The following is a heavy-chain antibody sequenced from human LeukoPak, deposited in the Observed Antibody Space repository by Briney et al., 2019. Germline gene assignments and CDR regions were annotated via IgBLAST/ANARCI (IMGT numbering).Heavy chain of an antibody. D-gene: IGHD1-26*01. J-gene: IGHJ4*02. CDR3: ARQQDVSPVGATTFPSPAFDY. CDR1: GGSISSYY. V-gene: IGHV4-34*01. CDR2: INHSGST. Sequence: SETLSLTCTVFGGSISSYYWSWIRQPPGKGLEWIGEINHSGSTNYNPSLKSRVTISVDTSKNQFSLKLSSVTAADTAVYYCARQQDVSPVGATTFPSPAFDYWGQGTLVTVSS.